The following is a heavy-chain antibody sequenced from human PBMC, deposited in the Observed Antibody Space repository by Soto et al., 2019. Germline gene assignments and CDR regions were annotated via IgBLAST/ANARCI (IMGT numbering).Heavy chain of an antibody. CDR2: IYNSGTT. Sequence: SETLCLSCTVSGGSVRSGSYSWSWIRQPPGKGLEWMGYIYNSGTTDYNPSLKSRVTISVDTSKNQFSLNLSSVTAADTAIYYCARIYSRNYIYYYGLDVWGQGTTVTVSS. J-gene: IGHJ6*02. D-gene: IGHD6-13*01. V-gene: IGHV4-61*01. CDR1: GGSVRSGSYS. CDR3: ARIYSRNYIYYYGLDV.